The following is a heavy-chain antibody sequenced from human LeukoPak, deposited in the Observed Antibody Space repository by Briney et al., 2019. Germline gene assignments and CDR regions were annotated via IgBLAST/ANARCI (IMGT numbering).Heavy chain of an antibody. CDR1: GFTFSSYA. CDR2: ISGGGGST. CDR3: AKDLEWDPRGLDY. D-gene: IGHD1-26*01. Sequence: PGGSLRLSCAASGFTFSSYAMNWVRQAPGKGLDWVSGISGGGGSTYYADSGKGRFTIYRDNSKNTLYLQMNSLRAEDTAVYYCAKDLEWDPRGLDYWGQGTLVTVSS. J-gene: IGHJ4*02. V-gene: IGHV3-23*01.